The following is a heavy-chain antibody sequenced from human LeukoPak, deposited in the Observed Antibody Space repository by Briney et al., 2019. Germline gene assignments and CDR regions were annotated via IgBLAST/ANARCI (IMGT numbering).Heavy chain of an antibody. CDR1: GGSISSYY. Sequence: SETLSLTCTVSGGSISSYYWSWIRQPPGKGLEWIGYIYYSGSTNYNPSLKSRVTISVDTSKNQFSLKLSSVTAADTAVYYCARRSYYYAFFDYWGQGTLVTVSS. J-gene: IGHJ4*02. CDR3: ARRSYYYAFFDY. V-gene: IGHV4-59*12. CDR2: IYYSGST. D-gene: IGHD3-22*01.